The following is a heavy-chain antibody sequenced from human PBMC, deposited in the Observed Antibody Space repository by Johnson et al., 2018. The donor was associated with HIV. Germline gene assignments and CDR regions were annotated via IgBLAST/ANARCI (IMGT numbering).Heavy chain of an antibody. CDR2: IRYDGSNK. Sequence: QMQLVESGGGVVQPGGSLRLSCAASGFTFSSYAMHWVRQAPGKGLEWVAFIRYDGSNKYYADSVKGRFTISRDNSKNTLYLQMNSLRAEDTAVYYCAKDRGYGGNLDAFDIWGQGTMVTVSS. D-gene: IGHD4-23*01. CDR1: GFTFSSYA. V-gene: IGHV3-30*02. CDR3: AKDRGYGGNLDAFDI. J-gene: IGHJ3*02.